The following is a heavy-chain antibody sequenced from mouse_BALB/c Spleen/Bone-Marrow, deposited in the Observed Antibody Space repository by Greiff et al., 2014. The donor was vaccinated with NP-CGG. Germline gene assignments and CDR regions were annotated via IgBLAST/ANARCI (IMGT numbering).Heavy chain of an antibody. CDR3: ARSYRFWYFDV. D-gene: IGHD2-14*01. CDR1: GYTSTSSW. J-gene: IGHJ1*01. CDR2: IHPNSGNT. V-gene: IGHV1S130*01. Sequence: QVHVKQSGSVLVRPGASVKLSCKASGYTSTSSWMHWAKQRPGQGLEWIGDIHPNSGNTNYNEKFRGKATLTVDTSSNTAYVDLSSLTSEDSAVYYCARSYRFWYFDVWGAGTTVTVSS.